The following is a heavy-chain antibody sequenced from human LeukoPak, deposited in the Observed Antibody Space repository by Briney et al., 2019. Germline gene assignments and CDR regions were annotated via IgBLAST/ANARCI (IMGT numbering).Heavy chain of an antibody. D-gene: IGHD3-10*01. V-gene: IGHV4-4*07. CDR2: IYSSGST. J-gene: IGHJ4*02. CDR3: ARDLIHGSGTYFNPLGY. CDR1: GGSINTH. Sequence: SETLSLTCTVSGGSINTHWSWIRQPAGKGLEWIGRIYSSGSTNCNTSLMTRLTMSVDTSKNQISLNLHSVTAADTAVYYCARDLIHGSGTYFNPLGYWGLGILVTVSS.